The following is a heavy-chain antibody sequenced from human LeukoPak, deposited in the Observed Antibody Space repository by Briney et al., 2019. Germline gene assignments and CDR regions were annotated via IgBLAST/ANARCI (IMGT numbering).Heavy chain of an antibody. CDR2: VSGSSSTI. CDR3: ARVVGRGYKDKNYYMDV. Sequence: GGSLRLSCAVSGFTLSSYSMIWVRQAPGKGLEWVSYVSGSSSTINDADSVKGRFTISRDNAKNSLYLKMNSLRAEDTAVYYCARVVGRGYKDKNYYMDVWGKGTTVTVSS. V-gene: IGHV3-48*04. J-gene: IGHJ6*03. D-gene: IGHD5-18*01. CDR1: GFTLSSYS.